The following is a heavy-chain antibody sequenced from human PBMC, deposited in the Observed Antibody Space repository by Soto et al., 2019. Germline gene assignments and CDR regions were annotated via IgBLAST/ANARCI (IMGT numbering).Heavy chain of an antibody. CDR2: ISYDGSNK. Sequence: QVQLVESGGGVVQPGRSLRLSCAASGFTFSSYAMHWVRQAPGKGLEWVAVISYDGSNKYYADSVKGRFTISRDNSENTLYLQMNSLRAEDTAVYYCARDLSSSGWYISSRYYYYGMDVWGQGTTVTVSS. D-gene: IGHD6-19*01. CDR1: GFTFSSYA. CDR3: ARDLSSSGWYISSRYYYYGMDV. J-gene: IGHJ6*02. V-gene: IGHV3-30-3*01.